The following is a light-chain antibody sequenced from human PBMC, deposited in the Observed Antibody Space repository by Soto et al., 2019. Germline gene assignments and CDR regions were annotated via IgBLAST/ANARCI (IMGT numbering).Light chain of an antibody. V-gene: IGKV3-20*01. J-gene: IGKJ1*01. CDR1: QSVSRY. Sequence: VLTQSPGTLSLSPGERATLSCRASQSVSRYLVWYQQKPGQAPRLLIYGASSRASGIPDRFSGSGSSTDFTLTISRLEPEDFAVYYCQQYVSSPWAFGQGTKVEI. CDR2: GAS. CDR3: QQYVSSPWA.